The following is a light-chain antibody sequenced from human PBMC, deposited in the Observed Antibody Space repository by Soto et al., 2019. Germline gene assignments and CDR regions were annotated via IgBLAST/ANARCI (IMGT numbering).Light chain of an antibody. CDR2: KAS. CDR3: QHYNSYSEA. Sequence: DIRITHSPSTLAGSVLDRVTITCRASQTISSWLAWYQQKPGKAPKLLIYKASTLKSGVPSRFSGSGSGTEFTLTISSLQPDDFATYYCQHYNSYSEAFGQGTKVDIK. CDR1: QTISSW. J-gene: IGKJ1*01. V-gene: IGKV1-5*03.